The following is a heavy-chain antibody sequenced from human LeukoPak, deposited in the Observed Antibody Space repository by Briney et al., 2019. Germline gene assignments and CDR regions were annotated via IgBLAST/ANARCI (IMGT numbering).Heavy chain of an antibody. D-gene: IGHD6-19*01. CDR3: VSSGWHLHGIGFDY. V-gene: IGHV4-61*08. CDR2: IYYSGST. Sequence: PSETLSLTCAVSGGSISSGGYSWSWIRQPPGKGLEWIGYIYYSGSTNYNPSLKSRVTISVDTSKNQFSLKLSSVTAADTAVYYCVSSGWHLHGIGFDYWGQGTLVTVSS. J-gene: IGHJ4*02. CDR1: GGSISSGGYS.